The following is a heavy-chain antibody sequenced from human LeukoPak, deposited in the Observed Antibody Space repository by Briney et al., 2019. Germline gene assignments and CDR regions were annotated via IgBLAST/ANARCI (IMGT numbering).Heavy chain of an antibody. CDR1: GYTFTGYY. Sequence: SVKVSCKASGYTFTGYYMHWVRQAPGQGLEWMGRINPNSGGTNYAQKFQGRVTMTRDTSISTAYMELSRLRSDDTAVYYCARGQLVKYCSSTSCNFLRFDPWGQGTLVTVSS. CDR2: INPNSGGT. D-gene: IGHD2-2*01. J-gene: IGHJ5*02. CDR3: ARGQLVKYCSSTSCNFLRFDP. V-gene: IGHV1-2*06.